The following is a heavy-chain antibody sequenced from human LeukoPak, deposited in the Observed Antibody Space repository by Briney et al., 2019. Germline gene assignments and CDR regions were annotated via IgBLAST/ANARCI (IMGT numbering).Heavy chain of an antibody. J-gene: IGHJ3*02. CDR2: ISSSSGYV. CDR3: ARGSAGNDAFDI. V-gene: IGHV3-21*01. D-gene: IGHD6-13*01. Sequence: GGSLRLSCAASGFTFSHYTMNWVRQAPGKGLEWVSSISSSSGYVYSADSMKGRFTISRDNAKNSLYLQMNSLRAEDTAVYFCARGSAGNDAFDIWGQGTMVAVSS. CDR1: GFTFSHYT.